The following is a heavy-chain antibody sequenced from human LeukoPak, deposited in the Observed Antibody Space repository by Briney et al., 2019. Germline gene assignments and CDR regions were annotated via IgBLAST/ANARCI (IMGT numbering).Heavy chain of an antibody. J-gene: IGHJ4*02. D-gene: IGHD6-19*01. Sequence: PGRSLRLSCAASGFTFSSYAMHWVRQAPGKGLEWVAVISYDGSNKYYADSVKGRFTISRDTSKNTLYLQMNSLRAEDTTVYYCARESSGRGVFDYWGQGTLVTVSS. CDR3: ARESSGRGVFDY. V-gene: IGHV3-30*04. CDR2: ISYDGSNK. CDR1: GFTFSSYA.